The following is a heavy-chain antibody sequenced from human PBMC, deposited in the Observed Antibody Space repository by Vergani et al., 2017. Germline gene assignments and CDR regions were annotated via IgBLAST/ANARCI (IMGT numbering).Heavy chain of an antibody. CDR1: GYSFTSYW. CDR3: ARLMRYYYDSSAIPTGGWFDP. CDR2: IYPGDSDT. D-gene: IGHD3-22*01. Sequence: EVQLVPSGAEVKKPGESLTISCKGSGYSFTSYWIGWVRQMPGKGLEWMGIIYPGDSDTRYSPSFQGQVTISADKSISTAYLQWSSLKASDTAMYYCARLMRYYYDSSAIPTGGWFDPWGQGTLVTVSS. V-gene: IGHV5-51*01. J-gene: IGHJ5*02.